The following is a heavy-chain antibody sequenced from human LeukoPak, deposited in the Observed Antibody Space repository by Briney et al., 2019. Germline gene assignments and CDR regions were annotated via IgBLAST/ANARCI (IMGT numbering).Heavy chain of an antibody. V-gene: IGHV4-59*08. CDR1: GGSISSYY. D-gene: IGHD3-10*01. J-gene: IGHJ6*02. Sequence: SETLSLTCTVSGGSISSYYWSWIRQPPGKPLEWIGYIYDSGSTNYNPSLKSRVTISLDTSKKQFSLKLTSVTATDTAVFYCARHYYGSGSSPMDVWGQGTTVTVSS. CDR3: ARHYYGSGSSPMDV. CDR2: IYDSGST.